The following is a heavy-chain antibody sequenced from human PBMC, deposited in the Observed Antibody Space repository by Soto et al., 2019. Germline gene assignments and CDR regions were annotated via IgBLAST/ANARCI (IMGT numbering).Heavy chain of an antibody. D-gene: IGHD6-6*01. CDR2: IYYSGST. Sequence: QVQLQESGPGLVKPSQTLSLTCTVSGGSISSGGYYWSWIRQHPGKGLEWIGYIYYSGSTYFNPSLKSRLTISVETSKNQFSLKLSSVTAAETAVYYCARAGHSSSSEGANWFDPWGQGTLVTVSS. J-gene: IGHJ5*02. V-gene: IGHV4-31*03. CDR3: ARAGHSSSSEGANWFDP. CDR1: GGSISSGGYY.